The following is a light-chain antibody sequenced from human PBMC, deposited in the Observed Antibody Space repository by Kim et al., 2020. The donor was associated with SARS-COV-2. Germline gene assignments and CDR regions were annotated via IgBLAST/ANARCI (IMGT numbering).Light chain of an antibody. Sequence: SASVGDRVTITCRASQTITSWLAWYQQKPGKAPKVLIYKASTLESGVPPRFSGGGTGAEFTLTISSLQPDDSATYYCQQYNNFTYTFGQGNKLEI. CDR1: QTITSW. CDR2: KAS. CDR3: QQYNNFTYT. V-gene: IGKV1-5*03. J-gene: IGKJ2*01.